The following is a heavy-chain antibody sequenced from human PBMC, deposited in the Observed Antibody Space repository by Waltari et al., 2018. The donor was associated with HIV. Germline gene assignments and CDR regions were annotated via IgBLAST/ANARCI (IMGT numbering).Heavy chain of an antibody. CDR3: ARSKYSSSSGFDL. CDR2: ISSSCSTI. CDR1: GFTFISYS. V-gene: IGHV3-48*01. J-gene: IGHJ2*01. D-gene: IGHD6-6*01. Sequence: EVQLVESGGGLVQPGGSLRLSCAASGFTFISYSMNWVRQAPEKGMEWGSYISSSCSTIYSADAVKGRFTISRENAKNSLYLQMNSLRAEDTAVYYCARSKYSSSSGFDLWGRGTLVTVSS.